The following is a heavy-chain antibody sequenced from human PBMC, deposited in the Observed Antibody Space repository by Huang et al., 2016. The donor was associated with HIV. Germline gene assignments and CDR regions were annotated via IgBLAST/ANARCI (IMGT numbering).Heavy chain of an antibody. V-gene: IGHV1-8*02. CDR3: TRAVWFAENRFDI. CDR1: GYTFRDYS. J-gene: IGHJ5*02. Sequence: QVQLVQSGAEVKRPGASVKVSCKASGYTFRDYSINWVRQAPGQGLEWMGGRNPDRGNAGDAPSLQGRVTMTRDISISTAYMELRSLRFEDTAVYYCTRAVWFAENRFDIWGQGTPVIVSS. D-gene: IGHD3-10*01. CDR2: RNPDRGNA.